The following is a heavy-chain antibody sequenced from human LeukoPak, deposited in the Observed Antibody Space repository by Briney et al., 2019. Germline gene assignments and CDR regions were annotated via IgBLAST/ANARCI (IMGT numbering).Heavy chain of an antibody. Sequence: ASVKVSCKASGYTFTSYHIHWVRQATGQGLEWMGWMNPNSGNTAYAQKFQGRVTITRNTSISTAYMELSSLRSEDTAIYYCAREDYYDSGSSDYWGQGTLVTVSS. CDR1: GYTFTSYH. CDR3: AREDYYDSGSSDY. D-gene: IGHD3-22*01. CDR2: MNPNSGNT. V-gene: IGHV1-8*03. J-gene: IGHJ4*02.